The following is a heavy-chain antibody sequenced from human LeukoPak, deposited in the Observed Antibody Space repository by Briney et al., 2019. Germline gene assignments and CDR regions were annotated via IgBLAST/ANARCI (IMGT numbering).Heavy chain of an antibody. CDR3: AREDRRDLDY. Sequence: SETLSLTCTVSGGSISSSSYYWGWIRQPPGKGLEWIGSIYYSGSTYYNPSLKSRVTISVDTSKNQFSLKLSSVTAADTAVYYCAREDRRDLDYWGQGTLVTVSS. V-gene: IGHV4-39*07. CDR1: GGSISSSSYY. D-gene: IGHD3-16*02. CDR2: IYYSGST. J-gene: IGHJ4*02.